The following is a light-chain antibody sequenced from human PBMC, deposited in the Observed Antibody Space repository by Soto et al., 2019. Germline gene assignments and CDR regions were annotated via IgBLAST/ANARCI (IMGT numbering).Light chain of an antibody. CDR2: DNN. J-gene: IGLJ1*01. Sequence: QSVLTQPPSVSAAPGQKVTISCSGSSSNIGNNYVSWYQQLPGTAPKLLIYDNNKRPSEIPDRFSGSKSGTSATLGITGLQTGDEDDYYCGTWDSSLSAYVFGTGSKVTVL. CDR1: SSNIGNNY. V-gene: IGLV1-51*01. CDR3: GTWDSSLSAYV.